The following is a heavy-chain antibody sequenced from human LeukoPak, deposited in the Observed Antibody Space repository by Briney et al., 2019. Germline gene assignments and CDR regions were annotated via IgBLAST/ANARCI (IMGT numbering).Heavy chain of an antibody. J-gene: IGHJ4*02. V-gene: IGHV3-74*01. CDR1: GFTFNNYW. Sequence: PGGSLRLSCAASGFTFNNYWMHWVRQAPGKGLVWVSRINSDGSTTTYADSVKGRFTISRDNAKNTLYLQMNSMRAEDTAVYYCARDEGSSSWPFDYWGQGTLVTVSS. CDR3: ARDEGSSSWPFDY. D-gene: IGHD6-13*01. CDR2: INSDGSTT.